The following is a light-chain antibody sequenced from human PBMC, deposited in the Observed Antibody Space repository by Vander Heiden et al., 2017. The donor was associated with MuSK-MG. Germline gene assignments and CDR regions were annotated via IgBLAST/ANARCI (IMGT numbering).Light chain of an antibody. CDR1: QSVSSY. CDR2: DAS. V-gene: IGKV3-11*01. J-gene: IGKJ1*01. CDR3: QQRTNWWT. Sequence: EIVLTQSPATLSLSPGERATLSCRASQSVSSYLAWYQQKPGQAPRLLIYDASNRATGIPARSSGSGSGTDFTLTISSLEPEDFAVYYCQQRTNWWTFGQGTKVXIK.